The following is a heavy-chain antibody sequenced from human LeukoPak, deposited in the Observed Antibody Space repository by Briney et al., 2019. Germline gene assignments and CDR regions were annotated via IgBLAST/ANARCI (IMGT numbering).Heavy chain of an antibody. V-gene: IGHV1-46*03. J-gene: IGHJ3*02. CDR3: VRSRVQPVNAAFDI. D-gene: IGHD2-21*01. Sequence: GTSVKVSCKASGYTFTSYYLHWVRQAPGQGLEWMGIINTSGGATKYAQKFQGRVTMTRDTYTSTVYMDLSSLRSENTAVYCCVRSRVQPVNAAFDIWGQGTMVTVSP. CDR2: INTSGGAT. CDR1: GYTFTSYY.